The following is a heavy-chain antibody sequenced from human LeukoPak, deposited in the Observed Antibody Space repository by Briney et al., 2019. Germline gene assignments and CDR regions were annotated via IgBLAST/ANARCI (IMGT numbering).Heavy chain of an antibody. V-gene: IGHV1-2*02. J-gene: IGHJ5*02. Sequence: ASVKVSCKASGYTFTGYYMNWVRQAPGQGLEWMGWINSDSGFTKYAQKFQGRVTMTRDTSITTVYMDLTRLTSDDTAVYYCARNFDMEGFDPWGQGTLVTVSS. CDR3: ARNFDMEGFDP. CDR2: INSDSGFT. D-gene: IGHD3-9*01. CDR1: GYTFTGYY.